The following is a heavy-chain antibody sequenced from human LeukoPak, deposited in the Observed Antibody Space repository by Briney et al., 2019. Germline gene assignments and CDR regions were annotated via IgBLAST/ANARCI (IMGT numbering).Heavy chain of an antibody. CDR2: INPNSGGT. J-gene: IGHJ6*02. CDR1: GYTFTGYY. Sequence: ASVKVSCKASGYTFTGYYMHWVRQAPGQGLEWMGWINPNSGGTNYAQKFQGRVTMTRDTSISTAYMELSRLRSDDRAVYYCARAYYYDSSGYYPTHYYYYGMDVWGQGTTVTVSS. CDR3: ARAYYYDSSGYYPTHYYYYGMDV. V-gene: IGHV1-2*02. D-gene: IGHD3-22*01.